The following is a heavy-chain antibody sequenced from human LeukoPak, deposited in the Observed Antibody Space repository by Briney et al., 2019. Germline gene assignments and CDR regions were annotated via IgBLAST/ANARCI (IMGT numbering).Heavy chain of an antibody. CDR2: ISYGNT. D-gene: IGHD5-18*01. CDR1: GGSISTYY. V-gene: IGHV4-59*01. Sequence: SETLSLTCSVAGGSISTYYWNWIRQTPGKGLEWIGHISYGNTDYNPSLKSRVTISVDTSKNQFSLKLTSVTAAGTAVYYCARDKAHSYGRYFDPWGQGALVIVSS. CDR3: ARDKAHSYGRYFDP. J-gene: IGHJ5*02.